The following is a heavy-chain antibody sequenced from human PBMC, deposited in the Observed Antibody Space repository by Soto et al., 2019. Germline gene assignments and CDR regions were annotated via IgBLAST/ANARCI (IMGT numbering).Heavy chain of an antibody. J-gene: IGHJ4*02. D-gene: IGHD2-15*01. Sequence: GGSLRLSCAASGFTFSSYWMNWVRQAPGKGLEWVANINQDGSENYYVDSVKGRFTISRDYAKNSLYLQMNSLRAEDTAVYYCARGEFCSGAICYYFHYWGQGTLVTVSS. CDR1: GFTFSSYW. CDR3: ARGEFCSGAICYYFHY. V-gene: IGHV3-7*03. CDR2: INQDGSEN.